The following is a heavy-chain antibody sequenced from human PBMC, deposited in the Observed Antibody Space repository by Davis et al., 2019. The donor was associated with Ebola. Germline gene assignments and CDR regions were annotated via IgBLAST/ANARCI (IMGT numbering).Heavy chain of an antibody. CDR2: IYYTGNA. V-gene: IGHV4-59*03. J-gene: IGHJ4*02. CDR1: GVSISRHY. CDR3: SERGSSV. D-gene: IGHD3-10*01. Sequence: PGGSLRLSCTVSGVSISRHYWSWIRQPPGKRLEWIGSIYYTGNAYYNSSLASRATISVDTSKNQFSLKLTSVTAADTAMYYSSERGSSVWGQGTLVTVSS.